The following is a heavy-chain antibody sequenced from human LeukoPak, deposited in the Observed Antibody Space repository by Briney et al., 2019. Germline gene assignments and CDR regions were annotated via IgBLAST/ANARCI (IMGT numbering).Heavy chain of an antibody. D-gene: IGHD5-18*01. CDR2: IYYSGST. V-gene: IGHV4-59*01. CDR1: GGSISSYY. CDR3: ARVPGYSYGYDYYYYYGMDV. J-gene: IGHJ6*02. Sequence: SETLSLTCTVSGGSISSYYWSWTRQPPGKGLEWIGYIYYSGSTNYNPSLKSRVTISVDTSKNQFSLKLSSVTAADTAVYYCARVPGYSYGYDYYYYYGMDVWGQGTTVTVSS.